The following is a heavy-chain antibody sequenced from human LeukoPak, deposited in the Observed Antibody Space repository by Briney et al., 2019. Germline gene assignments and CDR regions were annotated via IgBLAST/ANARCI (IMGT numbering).Heavy chain of an antibody. CDR2: ISSSSSTI. Sequence: GGSLRLSCATSGFAFNTYAMSWVRQAPGKGLEWVSYISSSSSTIYYADSVKGRFTISRDNAKNSLYLQMNSLRAEDTAVYYCARDLLMVYATRPNYFDYWGQGTLVTVSS. V-gene: IGHV3-48*01. J-gene: IGHJ4*02. CDR3: ARDLLMVYATRPNYFDY. D-gene: IGHD2-8*01. CDR1: GFAFNTYA.